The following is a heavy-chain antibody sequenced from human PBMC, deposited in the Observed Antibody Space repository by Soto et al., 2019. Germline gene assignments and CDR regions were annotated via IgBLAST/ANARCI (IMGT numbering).Heavy chain of an antibody. Sequence: SETLSITCTVTGGSISSSSYYWGWIRQPPGKGLEWIGSIYYSGSTYYNPSLKSRVTISVDTSKNQFSLKLSSVTAADTAVYYCARMTEYSSGRYYFDYWGQGTLVTVSS. V-gene: IGHV4-39*01. J-gene: IGHJ4*02. CDR3: ARMTEYSSGRYYFDY. CDR2: IYYSGST. CDR1: GGSISSSSYY. D-gene: IGHD6-19*01.